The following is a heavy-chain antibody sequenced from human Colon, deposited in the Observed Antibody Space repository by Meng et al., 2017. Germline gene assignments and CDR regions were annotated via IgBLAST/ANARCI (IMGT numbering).Heavy chain of an antibody. CDR2: IDYSRSI. CDR3: AGGPWELDY. Sequence: QLQLHEPGPGRVRPSETLSLTCTVSGGSVSSGSHYWSWIRQPPGKGLEWIGYIDYSRSINYYPSLKSRVTMSVDTSKNQFSLNLSSVTAADTAVYYCAGGPWELDYWGQGTLVTVSS. CDR1: GGSVSSGSHY. V-gene: IGHV4-61*01. D-gene: IGHD1-26*01. J-gene: IGHJ4*02.